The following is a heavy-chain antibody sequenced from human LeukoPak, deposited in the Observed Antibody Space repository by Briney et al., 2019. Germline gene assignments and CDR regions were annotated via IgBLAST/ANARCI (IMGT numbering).Heavy chain of an antibody. CDR3: AKVAREGYSSSWPFDY. CDR2: ISGSGGST. Sequence: GGSLRLSCAASGVSFSSYAMSWVRQAPGTGLEWVSAISGSGGSTYDGDSVKGRFTISRDNSKNPLYLQMNSLTPEATAVSYCAKVAREGYSSSWPFDYWGQGNLVTVSS. CDR1: GVSFSSYA. J-gene: IGHJ4*02. V-gene: IGHV3-23*01. D-gene: IGHD6-13*01.